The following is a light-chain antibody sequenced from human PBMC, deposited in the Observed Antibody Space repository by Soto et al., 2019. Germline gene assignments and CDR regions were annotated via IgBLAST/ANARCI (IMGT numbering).Light chain of an antibody. CDR3: QQSFGTRFT. CDR2: AAY. CDR1: QSISTY. V-gene: IGKV1-39*01. Sequence: DFRMTQSPSSLSASVGDRVTISCRATQSISTYLNWYQQKPGKAPNLLIYAAYSLQSGVPSRLSGSASGTNFTLTVSSLQPEDFATYYCQQSFGTRFTFGPGTKVGI. J-gene: IGKJ3*01.